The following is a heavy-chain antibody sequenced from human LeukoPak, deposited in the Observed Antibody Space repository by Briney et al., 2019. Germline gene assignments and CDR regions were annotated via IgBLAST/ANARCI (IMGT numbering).Heavy chain of an antibody. D-gene: IGHD2-2*01. CDR2: MHNSGTS. CDR3: ARDLRYCSSTSCYGWFDP. Sequence: SETLSLTCTVSGGSISSQYWFWIRQPPGKGLEWIGYMHNSGTSSYNPSLESRVTISIDTSKNQFSLKLRSVTPADTAVYYCARDLRYCSSTSCYGWFDPWGQGTLVTVSS. CDR1: GGSISSQY. V-gene: IGHV4-59*11. J-gene: IGHJ5*02.